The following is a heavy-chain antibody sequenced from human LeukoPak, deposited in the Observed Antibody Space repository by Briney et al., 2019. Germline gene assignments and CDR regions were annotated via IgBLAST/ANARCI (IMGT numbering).Heavy chain of an antibody. CDR3: ARGLWFGDENPPYFDY. Sequence: SETLSLTCAVYGGSFSGYYWSWIRQPAGKGLEWIGRIYTSGSTNYNPSLKSRVTISVDTSKNQFSLKLSSVTAADTAVYYCARGLWFGDENPPYFDYWGQGTLVTVSS. CDR2: IYTSGST. V-gene: IGHV4-59*10. CDR1: GGSFSGYY. D-gene: IGHD3-10*01. J-gene: IGHJ4*02.